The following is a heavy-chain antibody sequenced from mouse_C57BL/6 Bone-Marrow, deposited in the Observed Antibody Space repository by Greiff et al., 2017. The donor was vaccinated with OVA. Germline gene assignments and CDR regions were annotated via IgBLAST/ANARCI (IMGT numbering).Heavy chain of an antibody. V-gene: IGHV1-81*01. J-gene: IGHJ3*01. Sequence: VQLQQSGAELARPGASVKLSCKASGYTFTSYGISWVKQRTGQGLEWIGEIYPRSGNTYYNEKFKGKATLTADKSSSTAYMELRSLTSEDSAVYFCARDYYDYDRGFAYWGQGTLVTVSA. D-gene: IGHD2-4*01. CDR3: ARDYYDYDRGFAY. CDR2: IYPRSGNT. CDR1: GYTFTSYG.